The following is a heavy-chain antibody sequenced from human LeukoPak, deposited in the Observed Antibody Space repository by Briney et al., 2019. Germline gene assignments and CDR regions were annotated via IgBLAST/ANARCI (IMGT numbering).Heavy chain of an antibody. CDR3: ARGGTLVHTPIQH. CDR2: INPNRCGT. D-gene: IGHD3-10*01. Sequence: ASVKVSCKPSGYTFTGYYLHCVRHAPGHGLESMGWINPNRCGTSSAQKFQRRVTMTGHTSIHTAYMELTRLRSDDPAVYCFARGGTLVHTPIQHWGQGALVTVSS. V-gene: IGHV1-2*02. J-gene: IGHJ1*01. CDR1: GYTFTGYY.